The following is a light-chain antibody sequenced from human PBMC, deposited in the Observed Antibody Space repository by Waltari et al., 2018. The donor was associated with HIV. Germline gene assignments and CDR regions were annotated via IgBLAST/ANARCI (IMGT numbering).Light chain of an antibody. CDR2: GNT. J-gene: IGLJ3*02. CDR1: SSNLGTNYD. V-gene: IGLV1-40*01. Sequence: QSVLKQPPPVSGAPGQNVTVPRTGSSSNLGTNYDVHWYQFLPGEVPKLLIYGNTIRPAGVPGRFSGSSSGTSASLAITGLQPADEADYYCQSYDNTVNGWVFGGGTRVTV. CDR3: QSYDNTVNGWV.